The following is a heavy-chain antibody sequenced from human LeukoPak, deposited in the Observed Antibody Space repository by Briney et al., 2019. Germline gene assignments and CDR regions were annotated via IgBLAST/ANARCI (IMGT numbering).Heavy chain of an antibody. CDR2: IRSKAYGGTT. V-gene: IGHV3-49*04. CDR3: TRGRYYYDSSGYYRY. J-gene: IGHJ4*02. D-gene: IGHD3-22*01. Sequence: PAGGSLRLSCTASGFTFGDYAMSWVRQAPGKGLEWVGFIRSKAYGGTTEYAASVKGRFTISRDDSKSIAYLQMNSLKTEDTAVYYCTRGRYYYDSSGYYRYWGQGTLVTVSS. CDR1: GFTFGDYA.